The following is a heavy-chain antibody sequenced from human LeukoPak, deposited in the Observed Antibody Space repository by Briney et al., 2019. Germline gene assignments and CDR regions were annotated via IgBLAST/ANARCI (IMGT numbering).Heavy chain of an antibody. CDR2: ISSDGGNK. Sequence: PGGSLRLSCAASGFTFSSYWMSWVRQAPGKGLEWVAIISSDGGNKYYTDSVRGRFTISRDNSKNTLYLQMNSLRAEDTAVYYCATSPNSSGWPRIFDSWGQGALVTVSS. J-gene: IGHJ4*02. V-gene: IGHV3-30*03. D-gene: IGHD6-19*01. CDR1: GFTFSSYW. CDR3: ATSPNSSGWPRIFDS.